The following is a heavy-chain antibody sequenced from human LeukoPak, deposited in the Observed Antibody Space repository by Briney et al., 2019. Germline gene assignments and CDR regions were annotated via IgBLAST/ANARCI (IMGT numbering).Heavy chain of an antibody. CDR1: GFTFSSYS. D-gene: IGHD3-10*01. V-gene: IGHV3-21*01. Sequence: GGSLRLSCAASGFTFSSYSMNWVRQAPGKGLEWVSSISSSSSYLYYADSVKGRFTISRDNAKNSLYLQMNSLRAEDTAVYYCARELDDPYYYGSGAFDYWGQGTLVTVSS. CDR3: ARELDDPYYYGSGAFDY. J-gene: IGHJ4*02. CDR2: ISSSSSYL.